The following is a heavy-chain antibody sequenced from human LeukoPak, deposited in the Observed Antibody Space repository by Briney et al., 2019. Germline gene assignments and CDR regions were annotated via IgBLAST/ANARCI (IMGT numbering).Heavy chain of an antibody. CDR2: ISSSSYI. V-gene: IGHV3-21*01. D-gene: IGHD7-27*01. J-gene: IGHJ4*02. Sequence: GGSLRLSCAASGFTFGSYAMNWVRQAPGKGLEWVSSISSSSYIYYADSVKGRFTISRDNAKNSLYLQMNSLRAEDTAVYYCARGELGMKTYWGQGTLVTVSS. CDR3: ARGELGMKTY. CDR1: GFTFGSYA.